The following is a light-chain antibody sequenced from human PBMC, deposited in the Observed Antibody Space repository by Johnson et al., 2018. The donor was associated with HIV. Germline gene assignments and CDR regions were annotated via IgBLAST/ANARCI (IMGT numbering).Light chain of an antibody. J-gene: IGLJ1*01. CDR3: AAWDDSLNVRYV. V-gene: IGLV1-51*01. Sequence: QSVLTQPPSVSAAPGQKVTISCSASSSNIVNIYISWYQHLPGTAPKLLIYDNHKRPSGVPARFSGSKSGTSASLAISGLQAEDEADYYCAAWDDSLNVRYVFGTGTKVTVL. CDR1: SSNIVNIY. CDR2: DNH.